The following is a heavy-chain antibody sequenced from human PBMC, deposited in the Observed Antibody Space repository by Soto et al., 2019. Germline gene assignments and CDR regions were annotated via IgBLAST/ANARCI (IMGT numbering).Heavy chain of an antibody. J-gene: IGHJ5*02. CDR2: IYYSGST. CDR1: GGSISGGYY. V-gene: IGHV4-31*03. Sequence: SETLSLTCTFSGGSISGGYYWTWIRQHPGKDLEWIGYIYYSGSTYYNPSLRSRVTLSVDTSKSQFSLKLSSVTAADTAVYYCARGVTMVRGVIIPWFDPWGQGTLVTVSS. D-gene: IGHD3-10*01. CDR3: ARGVTMVRGVIIPWFDP.